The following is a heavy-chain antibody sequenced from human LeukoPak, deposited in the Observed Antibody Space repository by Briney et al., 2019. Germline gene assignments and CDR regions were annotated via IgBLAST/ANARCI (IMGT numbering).Heavy chain of an antibody. CDR2: IGGSGGST. CDR1: GFTFSSYA. J-gene: IGHJ4*02. V-gene: IGHV3-23*01. D-gene: IGHD1-26*01. CDR3: ARDSHGGTYLYFDY. Sequence: GGSLRLSCAASGFTFSSYAMSWVRQAPGKGLEWVSAIGGSGGSTFYADSVKGRFTISRDNSKNTLYIQMNSLRAEDTAVYYCARDSHGGTYLYFDYWGQGTLVTISS.